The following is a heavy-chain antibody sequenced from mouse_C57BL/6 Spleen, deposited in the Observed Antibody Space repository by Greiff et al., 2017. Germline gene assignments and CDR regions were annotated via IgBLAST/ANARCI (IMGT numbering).Heavy chain of an antibody. CDR3: ARSGSEGAY. J-gene: IGHJ4*01. V-gene: IGHV1-82*01. D-gene: IGHD1-1*01. CDR2: IYPGDGDT. Sequence: VQLVESGPELVQPGASVKISCKASGYAFSSSWMNWVKQRPGKGLEWIGRIYPGDGDTNYNGKFKGKATLTADKSSSTAYRQLSSLTSEDSAVYLCARSGSEGAYWGQGTSVTVSS. CDR1: GYAFSSSW.